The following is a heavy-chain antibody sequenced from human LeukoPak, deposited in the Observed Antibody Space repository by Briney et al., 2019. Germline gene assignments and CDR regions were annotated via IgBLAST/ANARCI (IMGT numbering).Heavy chain of an antibody. CDR2: ISYDGSNK. V-gene: IGHV3-30*03. Sequence: GGSLRLSCAASGFTFSTYGLSWVRQSPGKGLEWVAVISYDGSNKYYADSVKGRFTISRDNSKNTLYLQMNSLRAEDTAVYYCARDRSSLNWFDPWGQGTLVTVSS. D-gene: IGHD6-13*01. CDR3: ARDRSSLNWFDP. J-gene: IGHJ5*02. CDR1: GFTFSTYG.